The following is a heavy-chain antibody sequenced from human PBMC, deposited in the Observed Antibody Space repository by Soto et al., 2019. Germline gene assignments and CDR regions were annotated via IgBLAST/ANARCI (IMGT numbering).Heavy chain of an antibody. CDR2: IYYSGST. V-gene: IGHV4-61*01. CDR3: ARADDSSGYYLFDY. CDR1: GGSVSSGSYY. D-gene: IGHD3-22*01. Sequence: QVQLQESGPGLVKPSETLSLTCTVSGGSVSSGSYYWSWIRQPPGKGLEWIGYIYYSGSTNYNPSLKSRVTVSVDTSKNQFSLKLSSVTAADTAVYYCARADDSSGYYLFDYWGQGTLVTVSS. J-gene: IGHJ4*02.